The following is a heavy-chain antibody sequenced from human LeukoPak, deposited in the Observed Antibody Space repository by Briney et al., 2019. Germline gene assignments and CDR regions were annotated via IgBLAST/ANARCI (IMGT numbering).Heavy chain of an antibody. V-gene: IGHV1-2*04. CDR1: GYTFTGYY. J-gene: IGHJ3*02. D-gene: IGHD6-6*01. Sequence: ASVNVSCKASGYTFTGYYMHWVRQAPGQGLEWMGWINPNSGGTNYAQKFQGWVTMTRDTSISTAYMELSRLRSDDTAVYYCARVGRREYSSSYVAFDIWGQGTMVTVSS. CDR2: INPNSGGT. CDR3: ARVGRREYSSSYVAFDI.